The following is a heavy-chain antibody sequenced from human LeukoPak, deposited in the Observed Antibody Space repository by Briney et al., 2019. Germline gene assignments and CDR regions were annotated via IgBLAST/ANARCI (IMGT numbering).Heavy chain of an antibody. CDR2: IWYDGSNK. Sequence: PGGSLRLSCAASGFTFSSYGMHWVRQAPGKGLEWVAVIWYDGSNKYYADSVKGRFTISRDNSKNTLYLQMNSLRAEDTALYYCAKDMGIVVVPAATLGYYGMDVWGQGTTVTVSS. J-gene: IGHJ6*02. D-gene: IGHD2-2*03. CDR3: AKDMGIVVVPAATLGYYGMDV. CDR1: GFTFSSYG. V-gene: IGHV3-33*06.